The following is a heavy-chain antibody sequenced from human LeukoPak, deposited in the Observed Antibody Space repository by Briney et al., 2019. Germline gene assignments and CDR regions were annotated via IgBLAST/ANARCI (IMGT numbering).Heavy chain of an antibody. V-gene: IGHV3-21*01. J-gene: IGHJ6*02. CDR2: ISSSSSYI. CDR1: GFTFSNYS. D-gene: IGHD5-12*01. Sequence: GGSLRLSCAASGFTFSNYSMNWVRQAPGKGLEWVSSISSSSSYIYYADSVKGRFTISRDNAKNSLYLQMNSLRAEDTAVYYCARERMGYSGYDPLGLGYGMDVWGQGTTVTVSS. CDR3: ARERMGYSGYDPLGLGYGMDV.